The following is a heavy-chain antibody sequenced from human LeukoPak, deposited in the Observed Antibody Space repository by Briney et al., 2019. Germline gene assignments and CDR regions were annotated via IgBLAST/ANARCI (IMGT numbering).Heavy chain of an antibody. J-gene: IGHJ6*02. CDR2: VSGADGTT. V-gene: IGHV3-23*01. CDR1: GFTFSAYG. D-gene: IGHD6-13*01. CDR3: AKGVLTGYSSSWPTRYYYYGMDV. Sequence: GGSLRLSCAASGFTFSAYGMSWVRQSPRKGLEWVSGVSGADGTTYYADSVKGRFTISRDNSKSTLYLQMNNLRAEDTAVYYCAKGVLTGYSSSWPTRYYYYGMDVWGQGTTVTVSS.